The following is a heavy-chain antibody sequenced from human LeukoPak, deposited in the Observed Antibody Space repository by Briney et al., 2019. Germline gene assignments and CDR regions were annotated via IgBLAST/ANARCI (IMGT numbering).Heavy chain of an antibody. V-gene: IGHV4-39*07. J-gene: IGHJ4*02. CDR1: GGSISSSSYY. CDR3: ARTQRWLQFSDY. CDR2: IYYSGST. Sequence: SSETLSLTCTVSGGSISSSSYYWGWIRQPPGKGLEWIGSIYYSGSTYYNPSLKSRVTISVDTSKNQFSLKLSSVTAADTAGYYCARTQRWLQFSDYWGQGTLVTVSS. D-gene: IGHD5-24*01.